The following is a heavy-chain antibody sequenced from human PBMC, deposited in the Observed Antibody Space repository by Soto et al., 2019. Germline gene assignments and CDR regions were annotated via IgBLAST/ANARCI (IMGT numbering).Heavy chain of an antibody. J-gene: IGHJ4*02. CDR1: GFTFTTFG. CDR3: AKRQRGDGFAVDF. CDR2: IGANGGST. Sequence: GGSLRLSCIASGFTFTTFGMSWVRQAPGKGLEWVSGIGANGGSTYYADSVKGRFTISRDNSKNTLYLQLNSLSVEDTALYYRAKRQRGDGFAVDFWGRGTLVTVSS. V-gene: IGHV3-23*01. D-gene: IGHD3-10*01.